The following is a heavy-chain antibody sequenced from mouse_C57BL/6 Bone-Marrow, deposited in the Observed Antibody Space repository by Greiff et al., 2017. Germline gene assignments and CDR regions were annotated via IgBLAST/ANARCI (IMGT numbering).Heavy chain of an antibody. CDR2: IFPGSGSP. V-gene: IGHV1-75*01. D-gene: IGHD2-4*01. CDR1: GYTFTDYY. J-gene: IGHJ3*01. Sequence: SGPELVKPGASVKISCKASGYTFTDYYINWVKQRPGQGLEWIGWIFPGSGSPNYNEKFKGKAPLTVDKSSSTAYVLLSSLTSEDSAVYGCARWGYYDDVWFAYWGQGTLVTVSA. CDR3: ARWGYYDDVWFAY.